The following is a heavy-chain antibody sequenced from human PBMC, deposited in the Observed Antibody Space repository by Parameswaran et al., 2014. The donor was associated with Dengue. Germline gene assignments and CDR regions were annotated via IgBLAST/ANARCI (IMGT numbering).Heavy chain of an antibody. CDR2: ISSSSSYI. Sequence: VRQAPGKGLEWVSSISSSSSYIYYADSVKGRFTISRDNAKNSLYLQMNSLRAEDTAVYYCAREGPYSGSYFGLRHYGMDVWGQGTTVTVSS. V-gene: IGHV3-21*01. J-gene: IGHJ6*02. CDR3: AREGPYSGSYFGLRHYGMDV. D-gene: IGHD1-26*01.